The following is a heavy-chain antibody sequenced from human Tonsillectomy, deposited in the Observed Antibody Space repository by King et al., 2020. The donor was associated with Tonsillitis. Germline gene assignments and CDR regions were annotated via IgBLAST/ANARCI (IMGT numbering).Heavy chain of an antibody. D-gene: IGHD3-9*01. V-gene: IGHV4-39*01. CDR3: ARVQTRGSYDIKDYFDN. J-gene: IGHJ4*02. CDR1: GGSISSSSYY. Sequence: QLQESGPGLVKPSETLSLTCTVSGGSISSSSYYWGWIRQPPGEGLEWIGTIYYSGSTYYNPSLKSQVTIFVDTSKNQFSLKLSSVTAADTAVYYCARVQTRGSYDIKDYFDNWGQGTLVTVSS. CDR2: IYYSGST.